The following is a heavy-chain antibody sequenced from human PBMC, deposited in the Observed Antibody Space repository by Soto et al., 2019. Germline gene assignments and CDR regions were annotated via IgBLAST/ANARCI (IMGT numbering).Heavy chain of an antibody. CDR1: GGAFSSYA. J-gene: IGHJ4*02. Sequence: SVKVSWKASGGAFSSYAISWVRQAPGQGLEWMGGIIPIFGTANYAQKFQGRVTITADESTSTAYMELSSLRSEDTAVYYCARGSYYDILTGYSNGPFDYWGQGTLVTVSS. CDR3: ARGSYYDILTGYSNGPFDY. D-gene: IGHD3-9*01. V-gene: IGHV1-69*13. CDR2: IIPIFGTA.